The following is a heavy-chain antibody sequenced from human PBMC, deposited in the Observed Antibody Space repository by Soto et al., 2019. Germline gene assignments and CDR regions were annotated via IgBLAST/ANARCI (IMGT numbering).Heavy chain of an antibody. J-gene: IGHJ4*02. Sequence: EVQLVESGGDLVKPGGSLRISCAASGFTFTSAWMSWVRQAPGRGLEWVGRIKSKSEGGSTDYAAPVKGRFAISRDDSKTTVYLQMNSLKIEDTAVYYCTSDQGGEVVVDYWGQGTLVTVSS. V-gene: IGHV3-15*07. CDR3: TSDQGGEVVVDY. CDR2: IKSKSEGGST. CDR1: GFTFTSAW. D-gene: IGHD2-15*01.